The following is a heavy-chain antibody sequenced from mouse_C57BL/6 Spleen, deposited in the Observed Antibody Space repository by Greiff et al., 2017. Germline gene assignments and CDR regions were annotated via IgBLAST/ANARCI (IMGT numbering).Heavy chain of an antibody. CDR3: ASYDYDY. D-gene: IGHD2-4*01. V-gene: IGHV5-6*01. J-gene: IGHJ2*01. CDR2: ISSGGSYT. Sequence: VQLVESGGDLVKPGGSLKLSCAASGFTFSSYGMSWVRQTPDKRLEWVATISSGGSYTYYPDSVKGRFTISRDNAKNTLYLQMSSLKSEDTAMYYCASYDYDYWGQGTTLTVSS. CDR1: GFTFSSYG.